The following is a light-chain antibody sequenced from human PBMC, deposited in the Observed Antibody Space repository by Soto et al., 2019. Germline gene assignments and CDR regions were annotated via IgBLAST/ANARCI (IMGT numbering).Light chain of an antibody. Sequence: QSALTQPPSASGSPGQSVTISCTGTSSDVGGYNYVSWYQQHPGKAPKLIIFEVSKRPSGLPDRFSGSKSGNTASLTVSGLQAEDEADYYFSSYAGNNNLVFGGGTKLTVL. V-gene: IGLV2-8*01. CDR3: SSYAGNNNLV. CDR2: EVS. J-gene: IGLJ3*02. CDR1: SSDVGGYNY.